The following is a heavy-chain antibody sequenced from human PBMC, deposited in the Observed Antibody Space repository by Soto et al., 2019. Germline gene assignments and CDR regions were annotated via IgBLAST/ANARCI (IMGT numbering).Heavy chain of an antibody. CDR3: ARQRSGYYRNNWFDP. CDR1: GGSISSTDYY. D-gene: IGHD3-3*01. V-gene: IGHV4-39*01. J-gene: IGHJ5*02. CDR2: IYYSGST. Sequence: SETLSLTCSVSGGSISSTDYYWGWIRQPPGKGLEWIGNIYYSGSTYYNPSLKSRVTISVDTSKNQFSLKLSSVTAADTAVYYCARQRSGYYRNNWFDPWGQGTLVTVSS.